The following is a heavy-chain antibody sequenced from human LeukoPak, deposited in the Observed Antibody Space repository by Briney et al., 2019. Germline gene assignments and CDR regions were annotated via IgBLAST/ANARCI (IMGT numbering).Heavy chain of an antibody. V-gene: IGHV3-66*01. CDR1: GFTVSSNY. J-gene: IGHJ4*02. CDR3: AVIGTYGSGSYSDY. D-gene: IGHD3-10*01. Sequence: GGSLRLSCAASGFTVSSNYMSWVRQAPGKGLEWVSVIYSGGSTYYADSVKGRFTISRDNSKNTLYLQRNSLRAEDTAVYYCAVIGTYGSGSYSDYWGQGTLVTVSS. CDR2: IYSGGST.